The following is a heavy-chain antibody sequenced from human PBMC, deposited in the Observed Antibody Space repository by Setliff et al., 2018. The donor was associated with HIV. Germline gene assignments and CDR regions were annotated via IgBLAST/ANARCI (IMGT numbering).Heavy chain of an antibody. CDR1: GGSISSYY. CDR2: IYTSGST. CDR3: AGGYSSPYYYYYYMDV. J-gene: IGHJ6*03. V-gene: IGHV4-4*07. Sequence: SETLSLTCTVSGGSISSYYWSWIRQPAGKGLEWIGRIYTSGSTNYNPSLKSRVTMSVDTSKNQFSLKLSSVTAADTAVYYCAGGYSSPYYYYYYMDVWGKGTKVTVSS. D-gene: IGHD5-18*01.